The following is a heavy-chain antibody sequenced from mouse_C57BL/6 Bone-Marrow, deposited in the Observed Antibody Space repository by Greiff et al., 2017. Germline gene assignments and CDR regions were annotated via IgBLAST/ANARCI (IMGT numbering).Heavy chain of an antibody. CDR1: GYTFTSYW. CDR3: ARSRWLLPYYFDY. CDR2: IDPNSGGT. V-gene: IGHV1-72*01. D-gene: IGHD2-3*01. J-gene: IGHJ2*01. Sequence: QVQLKQPGAELVKPGASVKLSCKASGYTFTSYWMHWVQQRPGRGLEWIGRIDPNSGGTKYNEKFKSKATLTVDKPSSTAYMQLSSLTSEDSAVYYCARSRWLLPYYFDYWGQGTTLTVSS.